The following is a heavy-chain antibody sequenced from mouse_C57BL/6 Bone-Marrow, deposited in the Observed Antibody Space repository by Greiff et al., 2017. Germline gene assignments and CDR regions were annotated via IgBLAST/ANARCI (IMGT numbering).Heavy chain of an antibody. D-gene: IGHD2-4*01. V-gene: IGHV1-26*01. Sequence: EVQLQQSGPELVKPGASVKISCKASGYTFTDYYMNWVKQSHGKSLEWIGDINPNNGGTSYNQKFKGKATLTVDKSSSTAYMELRSLTSEDSAVYYCARGAYYDFGDAMDYWGQGTSVTVSS. J-gene: IGHJ4*01. CDR3: ARGAYYDFGDAMDY. CDR2: INPNNGGT. CDR1: GYTFTDYY.